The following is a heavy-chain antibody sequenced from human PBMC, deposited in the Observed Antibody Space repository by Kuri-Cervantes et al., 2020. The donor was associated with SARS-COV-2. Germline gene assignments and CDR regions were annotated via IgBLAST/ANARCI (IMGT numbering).Heavy chain of an antibody. J-gene: IGHJ4*02. CDR1: GYTFTTYG. Sequence: ASVKVSCKTFGYTFTTYGISWVRQAPGRGLEWMGWISTYNGNTNYAEILQGRVTMTTDTSTSTAYMELRNLRSFDTAVYYCARSHTLYGGNSSPWDYWGQGTLVTVSP. D-gene: IGHD4-23*01. CDR3: ARSHTLYGGNSSPWDY. CDR2: ISTYNGNT. V-gene: IGHV1-18*01.